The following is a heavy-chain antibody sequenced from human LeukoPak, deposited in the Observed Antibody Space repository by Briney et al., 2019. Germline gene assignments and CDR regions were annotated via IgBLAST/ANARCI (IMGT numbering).Heavy chain of an antibody. D-gene: IGHD5-18*01. J-gene: IGHJ3*02. CDR1: GFTFGDYS. V-gene: IGHV3-49*03. CDR2: IRSKAYGGTT. CDR3: TSNPGYSYGSLDAFDI. Sequence: PGGSLRLPCTASGFTFGDYSMSWFRRAPGKGLEWVGFIRSKAYGGTTEYAASVKGRFTISRDDSRGIAYLQMNSLETEDTAVYYCTSNPGYSYGSLDAFDIWGQGTMVTVSS.